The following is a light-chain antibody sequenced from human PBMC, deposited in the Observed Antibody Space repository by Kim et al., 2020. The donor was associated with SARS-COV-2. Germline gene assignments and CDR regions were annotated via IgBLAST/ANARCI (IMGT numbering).Light chain of an antibody. CDR2: AAS. CDR1: QSISSW. J-gene: IGKJ4*02. CDR3: QQYNTYSGT. V-gene: IGKV1-5*01. Sequence: DIQMTQSPSTLSASVGDRVTITCRASQSISSWLAWYQQKPEKAPNLLIYAASNLQSGVPSRFSGSGSGTEFTLTISSLQPDDFATYYCQQYNTYSGTFGEGTKVDIK.